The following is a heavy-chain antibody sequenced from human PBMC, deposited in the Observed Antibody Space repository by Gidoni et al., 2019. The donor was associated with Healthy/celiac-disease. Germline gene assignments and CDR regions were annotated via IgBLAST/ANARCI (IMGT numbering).Heavy chain of an antibody. D-gene: IGHD1-1*01. J-gene: IGHJ4*02. CDR2: ISGSGGST. CDR3: STTTHPWDY. CDR1: GVTFRSYA. Sequence: EVQLLESGGGLVQPGGSLRLSCAASGVTFRSYAMSWVCQVPGKGLEWVSAISGSGGSTYYADSVKGRFTISRDNSKNTLYLQMNSLRAEDTAVYDCSTTTHPWDYWGQGTLVTVSS. V-gene: IGHV3-23*01.